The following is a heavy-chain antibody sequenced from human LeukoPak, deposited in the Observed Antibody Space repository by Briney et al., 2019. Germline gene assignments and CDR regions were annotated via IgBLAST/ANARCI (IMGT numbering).Heavy chain of an antibody. CDR3: AREPRGYCSSTSCYLSGDTAMVRADY. CDR2: TSAYNGNT. CDR1: GYTFTSYG. V-gene: IGHV1-18*01. Sequence: ASVKVSCKASGYTFTSYGISWVRQAPGQGLEWMGWTSAYNGNTNYAQKLQGRVTMTTDTSTSTAYMELRSLRSDDTAVYYCAREPRGYCSSTSCYLSGDTAMVRADYWGQGTLVTVSS. D-gene: IGHD2-2*01. J-gene: IGHJ4*02.